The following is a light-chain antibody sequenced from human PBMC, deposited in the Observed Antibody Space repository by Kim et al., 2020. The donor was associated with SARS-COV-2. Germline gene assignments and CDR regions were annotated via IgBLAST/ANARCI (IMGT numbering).Light chain of an antibody. V-gene: IGKV3-15*01. J-gene: IGKJ4*01. CDR3: QQRNAWPLT. CDR1: QTVRTN. Sequence: EIVMTQSPATLSVSPGERATLSCRASQTVRTNLVWYQQKPGQAPRVLIDLASNRATGIPARFSGSGSGTDFTLTISSLQSGDVAVYYCQQRNAWPLTFGGGTKVDIK. CDR2: LAS.